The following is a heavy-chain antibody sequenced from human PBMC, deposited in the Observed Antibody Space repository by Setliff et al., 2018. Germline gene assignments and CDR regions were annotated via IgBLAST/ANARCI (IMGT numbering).Heavy chain of an antibody. CDR3: ARGGTFRYFDF. J-gene: IGHJ4*02. D-gene: IGHD5-12*01. V-gene: IGHV4-61*08. CDR2: ITYSGTA. CDR1: GDSISIGAYF. Sequence: SETLSLTCSVSGDSISIGAYFWSWIRHRPGEGLEYIGHITYSGTANYSPSFRSRLTISVDTSKNQFSLKLRSVTAADTAVYYCARGGTFRYFDFWGQGAPVTVSS.